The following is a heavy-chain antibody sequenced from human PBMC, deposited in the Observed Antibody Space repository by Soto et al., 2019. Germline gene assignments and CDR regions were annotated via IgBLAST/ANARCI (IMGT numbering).Heavy chain of an antibody. CDR1: GFTLGSYA. CDR3: ATDSFRSGIAVAGNY. V-gene: IGHV3-23*01. Sequence: GGSLRLSCAASGFTLGSYAMTWVRQAPGKGLEWVSAISFGGGSTYYADSVKGRFTISRDNSKNTLYLQMTSLRAEDTAIYYCATDSFRSGIAVAGNYWGQGTLVTVSS. D-gene: IGHD6-19*01. CDR2: ISFGGGST. J-gene: IGHJ4*02.